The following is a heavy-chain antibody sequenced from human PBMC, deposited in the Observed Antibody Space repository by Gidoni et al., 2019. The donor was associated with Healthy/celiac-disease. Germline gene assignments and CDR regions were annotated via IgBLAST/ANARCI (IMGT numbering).Heavy chain of an antibody. D-gene: IGHD4-17*01. J-gene: IGHJ5*02. Sequence: EVQLLESGGGLVQPGGSLRLSCAASGFPFSSYAMSWVRQAPGKGLEWVSAISGSGGSTYYADSVKGRFTISRDNSKNTLYLQMNSLRAEDTAVYYCAKVGDYYNWFDPWGQGTLVTVSS. CDR1: GFPFSSYA. V-gene: IGHV3-23*01. CDR3: AKVGDYYNWFDP. CDR2: ISGSGGST.